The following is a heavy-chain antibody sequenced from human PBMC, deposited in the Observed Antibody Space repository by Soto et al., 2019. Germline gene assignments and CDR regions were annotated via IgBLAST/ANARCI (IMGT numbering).Heavy chain of an antibody. V-gene: IGHV3-21*01. Sequence: KPGGSLRLSCAASGFTFSSYSMNWVRQAPGKGLEWVSSISSSSSYIYYADSVKGRFTISRDNAKNSLYLQMNSLRAEDAAVYYCARRSGQGWLTPSVSMFVGFGANYGMDVWGQGTTVTVSS. D-gene: IGHD3-10*02. CDR2: ISSSSSYI. CDR1: GFTFSSYS. J-gene: IGHJ6*02. CDR3: ARRSGQGWLTPSVSMFVGFGANYGMDV.